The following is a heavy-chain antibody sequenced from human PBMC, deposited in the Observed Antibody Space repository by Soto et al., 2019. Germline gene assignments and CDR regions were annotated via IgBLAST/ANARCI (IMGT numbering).Heavy chain of an antibody. Sequence: GGSLRLSCAASGFTFSSYAMSWVHQAPGKGLEWVSAISGSGGSTYYADSVKGRFTISRDNSKNTLYLQMNSLRAEDTAVYYCANPAWSGSYRDAFDIWGQGTMVTVSS. D-gene: IGHD1-26*01. V-gene: IGHV3-23*01. J-gene: IGHJ3*02. CDR1: GFTFSSYA. CDR3: ANPAWSGSYRDAFDI. CDR2: ISGSGGST.